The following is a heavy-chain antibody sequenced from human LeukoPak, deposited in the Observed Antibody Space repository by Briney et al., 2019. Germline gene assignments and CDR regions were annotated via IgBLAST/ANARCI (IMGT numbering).Heavy chain of an antibody. CDR1: GYSITSNYY. D-gene: IGHD2-8*01. CDR3: AGDRDDSTNYTPYYFDY. J-gene: IGHJ4*02. V-gene: IGHV4-38-2*02. CDR2: IHHGVST. Sequence: SETLSLTCTVSGYSITSNYYWGWIRQPPGRGLEWIGSIHHGVSTFYNPSLKSRVTISVDTSGNHFSLRLTSVTAADTAVYYCAGDRDDSTNYTPYYFDYWGQGALVAVSS.